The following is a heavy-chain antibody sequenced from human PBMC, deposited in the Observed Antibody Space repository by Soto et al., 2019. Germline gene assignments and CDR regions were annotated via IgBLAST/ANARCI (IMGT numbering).Heavy chain of an antibody. CDR3: ARDSRDYYYYYGMDV. CDR2: ISSSGSTI. Sequence: GGSLRLSCAASGFTFSSFNMNWVRQAPGKGLEWVSYISSSGSTIYNADSVKGRFTISRDNAKNSLYLQMSSLRAEDTAVYYCARDSRDYYYYYGMDVWGQGTTVTVSS. V-gene: IGHV3-48*01. CDR1: GFTFSSFN. J-gene: IGHJ6*02.